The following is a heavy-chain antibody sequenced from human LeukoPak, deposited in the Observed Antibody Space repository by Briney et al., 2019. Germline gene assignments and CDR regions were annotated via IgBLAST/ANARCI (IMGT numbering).Heavy chain of an antibody. Sequence: PSETLSLTCTISDDSISNNRYFWAWIRQPPGKGLEWIGSINYSGSTYYNPSLKSRVTISVDTSKNQFSLKLSSVTAADTAIYYCARVHVNSGYYFGDAFDIWGQGTMVTVSS. D-gene: IGHD3-22*01. CDR1: DDSISNNRYF. CDR3: ARVHVNSGYYFGDAFDI. V-gene: IGHV4-39*07. J-gene: IGHJ3*02. CDR2: INYSGST.